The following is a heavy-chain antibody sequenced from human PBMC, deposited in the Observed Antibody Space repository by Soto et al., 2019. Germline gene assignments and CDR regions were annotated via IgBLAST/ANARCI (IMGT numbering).Heavy chain of an antibody. Sequence: QITLKESGPTLVKPTQTLTLTCSFSGFSLSTSGAGVGWIRQPPGKALEWLALIYWADDKRYNPSLQSRLTNTKDPSKNQVVLRLTNRDPVYTATYSCAHRAEVGFGELLSRPFDYWGQGTLVTVSS. CDR2: IYWADDK. D-gene: IGHD3-10*01. V-gene: IGHV2-5*02. CDR3: AHRAEVGFGELLSRPFDY. J-gene: IGHJ4*02. CDR1: GFSLSTSGAG.